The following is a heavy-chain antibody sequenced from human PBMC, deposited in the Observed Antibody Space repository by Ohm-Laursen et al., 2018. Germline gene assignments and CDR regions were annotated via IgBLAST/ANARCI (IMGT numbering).Heavy chain of an antibody. CDR3: ARDSHMVRGVIKRFGLGY. CDR1: GFIFRNFG. Sequence: SLRLSCSASGFIFRNFGMHWVRQAPGKGLEWVAAIWYDGSNKYYAGSVKGRFTIPRDNSRNTLYLQMDSLRAEDTAMYYCARDSHMVRGVIKRFGLGYWGQGTLVTVSS. D-gene: IGHD3-10*01. J-gene: IGHJ4*02. CDR2: IWYDGSNK. V-gene: IGHV3-33*01.